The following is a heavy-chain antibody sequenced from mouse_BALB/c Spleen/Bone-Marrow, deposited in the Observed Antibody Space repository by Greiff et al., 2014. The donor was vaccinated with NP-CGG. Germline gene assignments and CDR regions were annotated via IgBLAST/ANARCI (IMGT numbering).Heavy chain of an antibody. CDR1: GFNIKDYY. V-gene: IGHV14-4*02. Sequence: VQLQQSGAELVRSGASVKLSCTASGFNIKDYYMHWVKQRPEQGLEWIGWIDPGNGDTEYAPKFQGKATMTADTSSNTACLQLSSLTSEDTAVYYCNAEHGNYHYFDYWGQGTTLTVSS. D-gene: IGHD6-1*01. CDR3: NAEHGNYHYFDY. J-gene: IGHJ2*01. CDR2: IDPGNGDT.